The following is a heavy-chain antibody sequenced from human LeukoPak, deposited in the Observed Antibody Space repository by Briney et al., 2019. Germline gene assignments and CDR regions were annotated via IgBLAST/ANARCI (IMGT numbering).Heavy chain of an antibody. V-gene: IGHV3-53*01. CDR2: IYSGGST. J-gene: IGHJ4*02. CDR3: ARISSSWDRDY. Sequence: GGSLRLSCAASGFTVSSNYMSWVRQAPGKGLEWVSVIYSGGSTYYADSVKGRFTISRDNSKNTLYLQMNSLRAEDTAVYYCARISSSWDRDYWGQGTLVTVSS. D-gene: IGHD6-13*01. CDR1: GFTVSSNY.